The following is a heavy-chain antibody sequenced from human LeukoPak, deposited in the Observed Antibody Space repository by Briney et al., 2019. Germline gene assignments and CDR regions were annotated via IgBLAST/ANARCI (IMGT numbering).Heavy chain of an antibody. D-gene: IGHD3-3*01. V-gene: IGHV1-69*05. CDR3: AFSAPPIHYDFWSGYYGHFDY. Sequence: SLKFSCKALDSAFSSSAISWLRQVPGQGREWMGGFIPISVTANYAHTFQGRVTITTDESTTPPYMELSTLRSGYTAVYSCAFSAPPIHYDFWSGYYGHFDYWGQGTLVTVSS. CDR1: DSAFSSSA. J-gene: IGHJ4*02. CDR2: FIPISVTA.